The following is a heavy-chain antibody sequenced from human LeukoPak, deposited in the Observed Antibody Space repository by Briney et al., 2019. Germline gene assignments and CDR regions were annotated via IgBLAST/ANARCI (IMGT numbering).Heavy chain of an antibody. CDR3: ARDSAYNWNFGVNFDY. CDR2: IKQDGSEK. D-gene: IGHD1-7*01. Sequence: PGGSLRLSCATSGFTFSNYWMRWVRQAPGKGLEWVANIKQDGSEKYYVDSVKGRFTISRDNAKNSLYLQMNSLRAEDTAVYYCARDSAYNWNFGVNFDYWGQGTLVTVSS. V-gene: IGHV3-7*01. CDR1: GFTFSNYW. J-gene: IGHJ4*02.